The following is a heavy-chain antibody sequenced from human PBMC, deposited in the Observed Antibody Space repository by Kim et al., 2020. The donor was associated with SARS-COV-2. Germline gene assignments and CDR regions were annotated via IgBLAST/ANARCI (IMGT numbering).Heavy chain of an antibody. CDR2: IIPIFGTA. V-gene: IGHV1-69*13. CDR1: GGTFSSYA. J-gene: IGHJ5*02. D-gene: IGHD5-12*01. Sequence: SVKVSCKASGGTFSSYAISWVRQAPGQGLEWMGGIIPIFGTANYAQKFQGRVTITADESTSTAYMELSSLRSEDTAVYYCARDREDLWISTPSGRALDPWGQGTLVTVSS. CDR3: ARDREDLWISTPSGRALDP.